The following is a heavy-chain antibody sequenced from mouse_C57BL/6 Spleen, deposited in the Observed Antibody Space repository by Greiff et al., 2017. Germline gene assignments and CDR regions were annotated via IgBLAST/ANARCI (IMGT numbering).Heavy chain of an antibody. CDR1: GYTFTSYV. D-gene: IGHD2-4*01. CDR3: ARFLLRLGAFDY. J-gene: IGHJ2*01. CDR2: IHPTSGST. V-gene: IGHV1-64*01. Sequence: QVQLQQSGPELVKPGASVKMSCKASGYTFTSYVMHWVKQKPGQGLEWIGMIHPTSGSTNYNEKFKSKATLTVDKSSSTAYMQLSSLTSEDSAVYYCARFLLRLGAFDYWGQGTTLTVSS.